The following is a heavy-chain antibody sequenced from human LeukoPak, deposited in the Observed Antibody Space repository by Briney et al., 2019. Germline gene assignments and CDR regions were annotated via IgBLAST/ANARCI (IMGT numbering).Heavy chain of an antibody. J-gene: IGHJ4*02. CDR2: INPNSGGT. V-gene: IGHV1-2*02. D-gene: IGHD3-9*01. Sequence: ASVKVSCKASGYTFTGYYMHWVRQAPGQGLEWMGWINPNSGGTNYAQKFQGRVTMTRDTSISTAYMELSSLRVEDTAVYYCAKVGQNYHILTYYFDYWGQGTLVTVSS. CDR1: GYTFTGYY. CDR3: AKVGQNYHILTYYFDY.